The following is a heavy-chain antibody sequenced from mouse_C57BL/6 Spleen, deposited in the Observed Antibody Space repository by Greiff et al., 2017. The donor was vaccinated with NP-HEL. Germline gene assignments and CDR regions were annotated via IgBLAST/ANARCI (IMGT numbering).Heavy chain of an antibody. D-gene: IGHD2-2*01. CDR1: GYAFSSSW. Sequence: LQESGPELVKPGASVKISCKASGYAFSSSWMNWVKQRPGKGLEWIGRIYPGDGDTNYNGKFKGKATLTADKSSSTAYMQLSSLTSEDSAVYFCARSYGYDVKWFAYWGQGTLVTVSA. CDR3: ARSYGYDVKWFAY. J-gene: IGHJ3*01. CDR2: IYPGDGDT. V-gene: IGHV1-82*01.